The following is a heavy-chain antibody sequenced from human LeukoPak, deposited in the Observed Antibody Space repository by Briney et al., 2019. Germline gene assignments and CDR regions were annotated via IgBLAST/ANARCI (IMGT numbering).Heavy chain of an antibody. CDR1: GYTFTSYG. V-gene: IGHV1-18*01. J-gene: IGHJ4*02. CDR3: ARIRDYYGSGSYSYYFDY. CDR2: ISAYNGNT. Sequence: ASVKVSCKASGYTFTSYGISWVRQAPGQGLEWMGWISAYNGNTNYARKLQGRATMTTDTSTSTAYMELRSLRSDDTAVYYCARIRDYYGSGSYSYYFDYWGQGTLVTVSS. D-gene: IGHD3-10*01.